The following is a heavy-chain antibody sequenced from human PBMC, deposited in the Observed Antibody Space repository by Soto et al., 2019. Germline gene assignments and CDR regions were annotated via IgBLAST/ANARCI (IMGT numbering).Heavy chain of an antibody. V-gene: IGHV4-30-4*01. CDR1: GGSISSGDYY. D-gene: IGHD6-13*01. J-gene: IGHJ5*02. CDR3: ARIIAAAGAPPPGDDP. Sequence: QVQLQESGPGLVKPSQTLSLTCTVSGGSISSGDYYWSWIRQPPGKGLEWIGYIYYSGSTYYNPSLKSRVTISVDTSKNQFSLKLSSVTAADTAVYYCARIIAAAGAPPPGDDPWGQGTLVTVSS. CDR2: IYYSGST.